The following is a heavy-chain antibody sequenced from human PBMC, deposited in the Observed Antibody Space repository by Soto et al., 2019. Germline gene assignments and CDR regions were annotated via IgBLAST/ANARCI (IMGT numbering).Heavy chain of an antibody. CDR2: IYYSGST. V-gene: IGHV4-31*03. CDR3: AGAGVNCSGGSCDPNWLDP. D-gene: IGHD2-15*01. J-gene: IGHJ5*02. CDR1: GGSISSGGYY. Sequence: SETLSLTCTVSGGSISSGGYYWSWIRQHPGKGLEWIGYIYYSGSTYYNPSLKSRVTISVDTSKNQFSLKLSSVTAADTAVYYCAGAGVNCSGGSCDPNWLDPWGQGTRVTV.